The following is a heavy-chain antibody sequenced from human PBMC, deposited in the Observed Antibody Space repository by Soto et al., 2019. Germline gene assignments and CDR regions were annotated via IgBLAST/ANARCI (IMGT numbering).Heavy chain of an antibody. J-gene: IGHJ5*02. V-gene: IGHV2-5*02. CDR2: IYWDDDK. CDR1: GFSLTTAGVR. CDR3: AHSPIQTPNFDP. Sequence: QITLKESGPTLVKPTQTLTLTCTFSGFSLTTAGVRVGWIRQTPGKALEWLALIYWDDDKRYSSSLKSRLTITKDTSKNQVVLTMTNVDPVDTGTYYCAHSPIQTPNFDPWGQGTVVTVSS.